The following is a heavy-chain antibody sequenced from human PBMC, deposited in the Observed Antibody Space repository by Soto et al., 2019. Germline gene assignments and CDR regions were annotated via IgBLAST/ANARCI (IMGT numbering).Heavy chain of an antibody. J-gene: IGHJ6*02. CDR3: ARVSPSIVVVPDYGMDV. CDR2: ISGKNGNT. D-gene: IGHD2-15*01. V-gene: IGHV1-18*04. Sequence: ALVKVSCKASGYTFISHGISWVRQAPGQGLEWMGWISGKNGNTNYAQKLQGRVTLTTDTSTSTAYMELRSLRSDDTAVYYCARVSPSIVVVPDYGMDVWGQGTTVTVSS. CDR1: GYTFISHG.